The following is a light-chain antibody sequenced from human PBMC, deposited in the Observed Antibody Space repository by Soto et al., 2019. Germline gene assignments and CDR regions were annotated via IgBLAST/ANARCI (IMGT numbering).Light chain of an antibody. CDR2: GAK. J-gene: IGKJ5*01. CDR1: QRISTF. Sequence: DIQRTQSPSTLSAAGGDGVTITWRASQRISTFLAWYQQKPGKAPNLLIFGAKTLQSGVPSRFSGSGYGTDFTLTITTLHPEDLGIYYCQQCHAPPLTFGQGTRLEIK. CDR3: QQCHAPPLT. V-gene: IGKV1-39*01.